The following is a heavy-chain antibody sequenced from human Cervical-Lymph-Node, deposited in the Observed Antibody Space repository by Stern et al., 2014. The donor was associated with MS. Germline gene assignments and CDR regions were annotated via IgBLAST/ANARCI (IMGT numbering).Heavy chain of an antibody. Sequence: EVQLEESGGGLVQPGGSLRLSCAASGFTFSSYAMHWVRQATGKGLEWVSPIGTAGDTYYHGSAKGRFTITRENAKNALYLQMNSLRAGDTAVYYCARGTHCSGGSCYSSDYFDYWGQGTLVTVSS. CDR1: GFTFSSYA. CDR3: ARGTHCSGGSCYSSDYFDY. V-gene: IGHV3-13*01. J-gene: IGHJ4*02. D-gene: IGHD2-15*01. CDR2: IGTAGDT.